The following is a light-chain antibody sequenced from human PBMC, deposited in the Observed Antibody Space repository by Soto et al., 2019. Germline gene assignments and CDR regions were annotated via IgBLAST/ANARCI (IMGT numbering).Light chain of an antibody. V-gene: IGLV2-23*01. CDR1: SSDVGRYNL. J-gene: IGLJ3*02. CDR2: EGS. Sequence: QSALTQPASVSGSPGQSITISCTGTSSDVGRYNLVSWYQQHPGKAPKLMIYEGSKRPSGVSNRFSGSKSGNTASLTISGLQAEDEAEYYCCSYAGSSTSRVFGGGTKLTVL. CDR3: CSYAGSSTSRV.